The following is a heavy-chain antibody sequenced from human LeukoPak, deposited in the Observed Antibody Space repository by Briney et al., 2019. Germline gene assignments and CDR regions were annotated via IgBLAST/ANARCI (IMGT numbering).Heavy chain of an antibody. CDR2: ISAYNGNT. J-gene: IGHJ4*02. D-gene: IGHD3-9*01. CDR3: ARDVRGLRYFDWLLYGDY. CDR1: CYTFTSYG. Sequence: ASVKVSCKASCYTFTSYGISWVRQAPGQGLEWMGWISAYNGNTNYAQKLQGRVTMTTDTSTSTAYMELRSLRSDDTAVYYCARDVRGLRYFDWLLYGDYWGQGTLVTVSS. V-gene: IGHV1-18*01.